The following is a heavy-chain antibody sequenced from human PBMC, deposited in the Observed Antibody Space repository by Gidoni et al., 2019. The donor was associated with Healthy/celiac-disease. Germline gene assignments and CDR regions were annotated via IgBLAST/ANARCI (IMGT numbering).Heavy chain of an antibody. CDR1: GGSFSVSY. Sequence: QVQLQQWVAGLLKPSETLSLTCAVYGGSFSVSYWSWISQPPGKGLEWIGEINHSGSTNYNPSHKSRGTISVDTSKNQCSLKMSSVTAADTAVYYCARGPRSVVVPPSLYYYYYYMDVWGKGTTVTVSS. V-gene: IGHV4-34*01. D-gene: IGHD2-2*01. J-gene: IGHJ6*03. CDR3: ARGPRSVVVPPSLYYYYYYMDV. CDR2: INHSGST.